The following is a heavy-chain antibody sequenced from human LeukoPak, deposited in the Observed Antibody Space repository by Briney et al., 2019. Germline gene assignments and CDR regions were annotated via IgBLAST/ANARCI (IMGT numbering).Heavy chain of an antibody. V-gene: IGHV3-23*01. CDR2: ISGSGGST. D-gene: IGHD1-20*01. CDR3: ATFGFNWNLGY. CDR1: GFTFSSYS. Sequence: GGSLRLSCAASGFTFSSYSMNWVRQAPGEGLEWVSAISGSGGSTYYADSVKGRFTISRDNAKNTVYLQMNSLRAEDTAVYYCATFGFNWNLGYWGQGTLVTVSS. J-gene: IGHJ4*02.